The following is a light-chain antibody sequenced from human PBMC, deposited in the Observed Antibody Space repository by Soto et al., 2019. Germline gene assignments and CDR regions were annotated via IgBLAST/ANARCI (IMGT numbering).Light chain of an antibody. CDR2: DAS. CDR3: QQYNSYWT. V-gene: IGKV1-5*01. Sequence: DIQMTKSPSTLSACVGDRVTITCRASQSISSWLAWYQQKPGKAPKLLIYDASSLESGVPSRFSGSGSGTEFTLTISSLQPDDFATYYCQQYNSYWTFGQGTKVDI. J-gene: IGKJ1*01. CDR1: QSISSW.